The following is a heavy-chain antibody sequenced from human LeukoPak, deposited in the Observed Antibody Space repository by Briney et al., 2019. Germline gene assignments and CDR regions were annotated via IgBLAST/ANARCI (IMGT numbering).Heavy chain of an antibody. CDR3: AKCHIRMSTVCFFDA. CDR2: IGVRGDDT. CDR1: GFSFSSYV. D-gene: IGHD5/OR15-5a*01. Sequence: GGSLRLSCAASGFSFSSYVMSWVRQAPGKGLEWVSGIGVRGDDTYYADSVKGRFTISRDNSDNTLYLQMNSLRAEDTAIYYCAKCHIRMSTVCFFDAWGQGTRVTVSS. J-gene: IGHJ4*02. V-gene: IGHV3-23*01.